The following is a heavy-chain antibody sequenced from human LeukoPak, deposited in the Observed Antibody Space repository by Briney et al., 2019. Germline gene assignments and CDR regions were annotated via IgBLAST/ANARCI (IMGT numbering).Heavy chain of an antibody. CDR3: ARGLRFLEWLLLDYYYGMDV. J-gene: IGHJ6*02. V-gene: IGHV1-8*01. D-gene: IGHD3-3*01. CDR2: MNPNSGNT. CDR1: GYTFTSYD. Sequence: ASVKVSCEASGYTFTSYDINWVRQATGQGLEWMGWMNPNSGNTGYAQKFQGRVTMTRNTSISTAYMELSSLRSEDTAVYYCARGLRFLEWLLLDYYYGMDVWGQGTTVTVSS.